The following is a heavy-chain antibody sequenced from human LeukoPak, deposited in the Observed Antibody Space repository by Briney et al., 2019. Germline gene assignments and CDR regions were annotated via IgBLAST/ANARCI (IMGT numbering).Heavy chain of an antibody. Sequence: SVKVSCKASGGTFSSYAISWVRQAPGQGLEWMGGIIPIFGTANYAQKFQGRVTMTTDTSTSTAYMELRSLRSDDTAVYYCARGQQRSLDYWGQGTWSPSPQ. CDR2: IIPIFGTA. J-gene: IGHJ4*02. V-gene: IGHV1-69*05. CDR1: GGTFSSYA. CDR3: ARGQQRSLDY. D-gene: IGHD6-25*01.